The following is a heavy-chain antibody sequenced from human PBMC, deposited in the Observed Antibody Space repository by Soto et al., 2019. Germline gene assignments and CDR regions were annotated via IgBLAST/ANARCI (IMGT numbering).Heavy chain of an antibody. V-gene: IGHV4-39*01. J-gene: IGHJ4*02. CDR3: ATPWFGDGDY. Sequence: QLQLHESGPGLVKPSETLSLTCTVSGGSISSSSYYWGWIRQPPGKGLEWIGSIYYSGSTHYNPSLKSRVTISVDTSKNQFSLKLSSVTAADTAVYYCATPWFGDGDYWGQGTLVTVSS. CDR2: IYYSGST. D-gene: IGHD3-10*01. CDR1: GGSISSSSYY.